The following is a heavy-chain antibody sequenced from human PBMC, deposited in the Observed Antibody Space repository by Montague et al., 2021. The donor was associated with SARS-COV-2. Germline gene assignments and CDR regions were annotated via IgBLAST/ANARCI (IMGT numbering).Heavy chain of an antibody. CDR1: GFTFSSYA. CDR3: ARGPGVVIILAIYYYYGVDV. D-gene: IGHD3-3*01. Sequence: SLRLSCAASGFTFSSYAMHWVRQAPGKGLEWVAVISYAGSNKYYXDSVKGRFTISRDNSKNTLYLQMNSLRAEDTAVYYCARGPGVVIILAIYYYYGVDVWGQGTTVTVSS. CDR2: ISYAGSNK. J-gene: IGHJ6*02. V-gene: IGHV3-30*04.